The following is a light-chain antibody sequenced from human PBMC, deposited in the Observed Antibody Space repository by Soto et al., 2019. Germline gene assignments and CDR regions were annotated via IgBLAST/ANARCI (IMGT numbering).Light chain of an antibody. CDR3: QQYGSSPRT. Sequence: EIVLTQSPGTLSLSPAERAALACRASQSLSSNYLAWYQQKPGQAPRLLIYGASTRATGVPARFSGSGSGTDFTLTISRLEPEDFAVYYCQQYGSSPRTFGGGTK. V-gene: IGKV3-20*01. CDR1: QSLSSNY. J-gene: IGKJ4*01. CDR2: GAS.